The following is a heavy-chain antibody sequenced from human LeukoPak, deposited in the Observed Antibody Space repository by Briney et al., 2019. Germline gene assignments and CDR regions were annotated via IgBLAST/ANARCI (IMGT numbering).Heavy chain of an antibody. CDR1: GGSIRSGSYY. Sequence: PSETLFLTCTVSGGSIRSGSYYWSWIRQPAGKGLEWIGRIYTSGSTNYNPSLKSRVTISVDTSKNQFSLKLSSVTAADTAVYYCAGEEGDLLTGYSVYWGQGTLVTVSS. CDR3: AGEEGDLLTGYSVY. D-gene: IGHD3-9*01. V-gene: IGHV4-61*02. J-gene: IGHJ4*02. CDR2: IYTSGST.